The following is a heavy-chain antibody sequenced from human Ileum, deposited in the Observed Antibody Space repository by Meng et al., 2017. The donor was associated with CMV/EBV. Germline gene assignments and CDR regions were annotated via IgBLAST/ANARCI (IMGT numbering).Heavy chain of an antibody. CDR2: ISSRGGST. CDR1: GFTLSDYS. D-gene: IGHD4-23*01. Sequence: GESLKISCAASGFTLSDYSMTWIRQAPGKGLEWVAYISSRGGSTWYVDSVKGRFTISKDNAKNSLYLKMTSLGGEDTAVYYCAKDHGVDYGGNSGSFDHWGQGTLVTVSS. J-gene: IGHJ4*02. V-gene: IGHV3-11*01. CDR3: AKDHGVDYGGNSGSFDH.